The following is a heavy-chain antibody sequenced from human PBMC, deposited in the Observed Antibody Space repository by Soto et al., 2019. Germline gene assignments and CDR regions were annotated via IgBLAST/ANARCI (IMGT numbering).Heavy chain of an antibody. CDR3: AKDRPQGRYYYYYMDV. D-gene: IGHD6-6*01. Sequence: GGSMRLSCAASGFTFSSYAVSWVRQAPGKGLEWVSAISGSGGSTYYADSVKGRFTISRDNSKNTLYLQMNSLRAEDTAVYYCAKDRPQGRYYYYYMDVWGKGTTVTVSS. V-gene: IGHV3-23*01. CDR2: ISGSGGST. CDR1: GFTFSSYA. J-gene: IGHJ6*03.